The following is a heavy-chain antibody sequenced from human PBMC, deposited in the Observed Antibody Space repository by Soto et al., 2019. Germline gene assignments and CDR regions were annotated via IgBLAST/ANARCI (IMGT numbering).Heavy chain of an antibody. D-gene: IGHD4-17*01. Sequence: PGGSLRLSCAASGFTFSNYWIHWVRQTPGKGLVCVSRISPDGSSTNYADSVKGRFTTSRDNAKNTLYLQMNSLRAEDTAVYYCVRASVDYDYWGQGTLVTVSS. CDR3: VRASVDYDY. J-gene: IGHJ4*02. CDR1: GFTFSNYW. V-gene: IGHV3-74*01. CDR2: ISPDGSST.